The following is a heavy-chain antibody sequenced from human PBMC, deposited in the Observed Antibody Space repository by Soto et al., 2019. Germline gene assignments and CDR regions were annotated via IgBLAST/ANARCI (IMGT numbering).Heavy chain of an antibody. J-gene: IGHJ4*02. D-gene: IGHD6-6*01. CDR3: ARSKYSISSFDY. CDR2: IYWDDDK. Sequence: SGPTLVNPTQTLTLTCTFSGFALSTDDVGVGWIRQPPGKALDWLAVIYWDDDKRYSPSLKSRLTITKDTSKNQVLLTMTNMDPVDTATYFCARSKYSISSFDYWGQGALVTVSS. V-gene: IGHV2-5*02. CDR1: GFALSTDDVG.